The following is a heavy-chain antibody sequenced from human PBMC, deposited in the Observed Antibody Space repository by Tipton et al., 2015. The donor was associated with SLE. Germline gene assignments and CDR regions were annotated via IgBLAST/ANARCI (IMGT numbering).Heavy chain of an antibody. CDR1: GYTFTNYD. D-gene: IGHD6-19*01. CDR3: ARGKATDYSSGWSAY. Sequence: QSGPEVKKPGASVKVSCKACGYTFTNYDINWVRQATGQGLEWMGWLNPNSGNTGYAQRFQGRVTMTRNTSISTAYMELSSLRSEDTAVYYCARGKATDYSSGWSAYWGQGTLVTVSS. V-gene: IGHV1-8*01. CDR2: LNPNSGNT. J-gene: IGHJ4*02.